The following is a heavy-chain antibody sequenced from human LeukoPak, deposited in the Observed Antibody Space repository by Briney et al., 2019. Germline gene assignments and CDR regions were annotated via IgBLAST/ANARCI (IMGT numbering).Heavy chain of an antibody. D-gene: IGHD6-6*01. CDR3: AREQEVAAHNFDY. CDR1: GFTFSSYE. V-gene: IGHV3-48*03. Sequence: PGGSLRLSCAASGFTFSSYEMNWVRQAPGKGLEWVSYISSSGSTIYYADSVKGRFTISRDNAKNSLYLQMNSLRAEDTAVYYCAREQEVAAHNFDYWGQGTLVTVSS. J-gene: IGHJ4*02. CDR2: ISSSGSTI.